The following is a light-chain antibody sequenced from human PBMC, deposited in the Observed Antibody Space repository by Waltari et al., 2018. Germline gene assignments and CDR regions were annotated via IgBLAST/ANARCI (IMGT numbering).Light chain of an antibody. J-gene: IGLJ2*01. V-gene: IGLV1-47*01. CDR3: ATWDDSLSGVV. CDR1: SSNIGGNY. Sequence: QSVLTQPPSASGTPGQRVTISCSGRSSNIGGNYVYWYQQLPGTAPKLLIYRNYRRPSGVPDRVSGSKSGTSTSLAISGLRSEDEADYFCATWDDSLSGVVFGGGTKVTVL. CDR2: RNY.